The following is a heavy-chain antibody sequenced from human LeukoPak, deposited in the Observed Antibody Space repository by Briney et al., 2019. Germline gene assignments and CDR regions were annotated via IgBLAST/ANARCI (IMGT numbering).Heavy chain of an antibody. CDR2: IYYSGST. J-gene: IGHJ4*02. D-gene: IGHD2-2*01. CDR1: GGSISSSSYY. V-gene: IGHV4-39*07. CDR3: AREARFGYQLPYFDY. Sequence: PSETLSLTCTVSGGSISSSSYYWGWIRQPPGKGLEWIGTIYYSGSTFYNPSLKSRVTISVDTSKNQFSLYLSSVTAADTAVYYCAREARFGYQLPYFDYWGQGTLVTVSS.